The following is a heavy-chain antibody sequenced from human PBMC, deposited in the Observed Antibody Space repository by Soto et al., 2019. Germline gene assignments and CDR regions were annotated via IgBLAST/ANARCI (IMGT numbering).Heavy chain of an antibody. CDR3: ARIPVVVPAAMPDGYYYMDV. CDR1: GGTFSSYT. J-gene: IGHJ6*03. CDR2: IIPILGIA. Sequence: ASVKVSCKASGGTFSSYTISWVRQAPGQGLEWMGRIIPILGIANYAQKFQGRVTITADKSTSTAYMELSSLRSEDTAVYYCARIPVVVPAAMPDGYYYMDVWGKGTTVTVSS. D-gene: IGHD2-2*01. V-gene: IGHV1-69*02.